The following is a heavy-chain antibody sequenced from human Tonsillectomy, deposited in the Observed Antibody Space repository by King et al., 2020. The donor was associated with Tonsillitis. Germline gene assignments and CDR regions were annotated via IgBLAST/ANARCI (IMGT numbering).Heavy chain of an antibody. D-gene: IGHD2-21*01. V-gene: IGHV3-30*02. Sequence: VQLVESGGGVVQPAGGSLRLSCSASGFTFSSYGMHWVRQAPGKGLEGVAFIRFDESIKYYADSVKGRFTISRDNSKNTLYLQMNSLRAEDTAVYYCAKDAIAYFDYWGQGTLVTVSS. J-gene: IGHJ4*02. CDR3: AKDAIAYFDY. CDR2: IRFDESIK. CDR1: GFTFSSYG.